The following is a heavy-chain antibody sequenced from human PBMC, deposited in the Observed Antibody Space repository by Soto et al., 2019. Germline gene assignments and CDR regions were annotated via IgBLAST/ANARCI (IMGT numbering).Heavy chain of an antibody. D-gene: IGHD4-17*01. V-gene: IGHV3-74*01. J-gene: IGHJ4*02. Sequence: GGSLRLSCAASGFTFSSYAMSWVRQAPGKGLVWVSRINADGSYASYADFVKGRFTISRDNSRNTVHLQMNSLSAEDTAVYYCARDFTTAETPGDDFDYWGQGIPVTVSS. CDR1: GFTFSSYA. CDR3: ARDFTTAETPGDDFDY. CDR2: INADGSYA.